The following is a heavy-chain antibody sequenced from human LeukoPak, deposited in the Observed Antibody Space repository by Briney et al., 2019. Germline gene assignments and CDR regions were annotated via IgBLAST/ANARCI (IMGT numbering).Heavy chain of an antibody. J-gene: IGHJ6*03. V-gene: IGHV3-74*01. CDR3: ARVSSGSYFGYYYYYMDV. Sequence: GGSLRLSCAASGFTFSNYWMHWVRQAPGKGLVWVSRINSDGSSTSYADSVKGRFTISRDNAKNTLYLQMNSLRAEGTAVYYCARVSSGSYFGYYYYYMDVWGKGTTVTVSS. CDR1: GFTFSNYW. D-gene: IGHD1-26*01. CDR2: INSDGSST.